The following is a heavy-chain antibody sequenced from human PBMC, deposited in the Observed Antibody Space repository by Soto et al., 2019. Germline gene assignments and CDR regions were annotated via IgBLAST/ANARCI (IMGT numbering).Heavy chain of an antibody. J-gene: IGHJ4*02. D-gene: IGHD3-3*01. V-gene: IGHV3-23*01. Sequence: EVQLLESGGGLVQPVGSLRLSCAASGFTFSSYAMSWVRQAPGKGLEWVSAISGSGGSTYYADSVKGRFTISRDNSKNTLYLQINSLRAEDTAVYYCAKVHHFATYDFWSGYYQGVGYWGQGTLVTVSS. CDR1: GFTFSSYA. CDR2: ISGSGGST. CDR3: AKVHHFATYDFWSGYYQGVGY.